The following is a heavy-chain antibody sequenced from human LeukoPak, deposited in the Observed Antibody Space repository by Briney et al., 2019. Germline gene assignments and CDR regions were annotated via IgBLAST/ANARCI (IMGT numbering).Heavy chain of an antibody. CDR3: ARALKGLYYYYYMDV. Sequence: ASVKVSCKASGYTFTGYYMHWVRQAPGQGLEWMGWINPNSGGTNYAQKFQGRVTMTRDTSISTAYMELSRLRSGDTAVYYCARALKGLYYYYYMDVWGKGTTVTISS. CDR2: INPNSGGT. V-gene: IGHV1-2*02. CDR1: GYTFTGYY. J-gene: IGHJ6*03.